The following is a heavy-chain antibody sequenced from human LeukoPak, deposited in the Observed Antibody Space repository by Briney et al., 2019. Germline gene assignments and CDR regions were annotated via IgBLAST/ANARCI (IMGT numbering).Heavy chain of an antibody. CDR2: MNPSSGNT. D-gene: IGHD3-22*01. Sequence: ASVKVSCKASGYTFTSYDINWVRQATGQGLERLGWMNPSSGNTGYAQKFQGRVTMTRDTSISTAYMELSSLRSGDTAVYYCARVAYYYDSAGLYLNYFYGMDVWGQGTTVTVSS. J-gene: IGHJ6*02. CDR1: GYTFTSYD. V-gene: IGHV1-8*01. CDR3: ARVAYYYDSAGLYLNYFYGMDV.